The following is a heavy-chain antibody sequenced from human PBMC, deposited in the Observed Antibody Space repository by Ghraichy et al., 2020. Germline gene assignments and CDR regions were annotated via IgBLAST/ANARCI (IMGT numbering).Heavy chain of an antibody. CDR1: GITFTSYW. V-gene: IGHV3-74*01. CDR2: VNSDGTNT. J-gene: IGHJ4*02. D-gene: IGHD1-14*01. CDR3: ARTRNRSFDY. Sequence: GGSLRLSCAASGITFTSYWMHWVRQAPGKGLEWVSRVNSDGTNTIYADSVKGRFTISRDTAKNTLYLQMNNLRAEDTAVYYCARTRNRSFDYWGQGTLVTVSS.